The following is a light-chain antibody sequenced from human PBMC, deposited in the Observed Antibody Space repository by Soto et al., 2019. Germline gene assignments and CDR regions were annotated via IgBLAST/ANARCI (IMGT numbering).Light chain of an antibody. CDR1: QSISKF. CDR2: RAS. Sequence: DIQMTQSPPTLSASVGDRVVITCRASQSISKFLAWYQQKPGKAPSLLIYRASNSESGVPSRFSGSGSETEFTLTISSLQPDDSASYYGQQYKSYPWTFGQGTKVEI. J-gene: IGKJ1*01. V-gene: IGKV1-5*03. CDR3: QQYKSYPWT.